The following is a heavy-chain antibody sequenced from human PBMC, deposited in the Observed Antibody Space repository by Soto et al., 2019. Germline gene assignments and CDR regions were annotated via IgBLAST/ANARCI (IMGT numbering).Heavy chain of an antibody. CDR2: VNPSGGNT. V-gene: IGHV1-46*01. Sequence: QVQLVHSGAEVKKPGASVKLSCEASGYTFTSYYMHWVRQAPGQGLEWMGTVNPSGGNTNYAQKFQGRVAMTWDTSTRTVYLELRGLQSDDTAIYDCARLYIHDWSRDYWGQGTLVTVSS. CDR1: GYTFTSYY. J-gene: IGHJ4*02. D-gene: IGHD3-9*01. CDR3: ARLYIHDWSRDY.